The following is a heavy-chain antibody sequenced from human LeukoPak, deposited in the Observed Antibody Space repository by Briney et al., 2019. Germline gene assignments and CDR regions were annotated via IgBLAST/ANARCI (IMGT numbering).Heavy chain of an antibody. CDR3: ARVKWFGELNFDY. D-gene: IGHD3-10*01. J-gene: IGHJ4*02. CDR1: GFTFSSYG. V-gene: IGHV3-33*01. CDR2: IWYDGSNK. Sequence: GGSLRLSCAASGFTFSSYGMHWVRQAPGKGLEWVAVIWYDGSNKYYADSVKGRFTISRDNSKNTLYLQMNSLRAEDTAVYYCARVKWFGELNFDYWGQGTLATVSS.